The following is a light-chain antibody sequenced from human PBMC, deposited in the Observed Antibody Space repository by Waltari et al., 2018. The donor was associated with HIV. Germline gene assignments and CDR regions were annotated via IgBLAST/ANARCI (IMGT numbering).Light chain of an antibody. CDR1: QNVDNW. J-gene: IGKJ5*01. CDR3: QQYKSFSLT. CDR2: KTS. V-gene: IGKV1-5*03. Sequence: DIQMTQSPSTLSVSVGDRVIITCRSSQNVDNWLAWYQQRTGSAPKVLIYKTSTLQTGVPSRFSGSGSGTEFSLTISSLQPDDFATYYCQQYKSFSLTFGQGTRLEIK.